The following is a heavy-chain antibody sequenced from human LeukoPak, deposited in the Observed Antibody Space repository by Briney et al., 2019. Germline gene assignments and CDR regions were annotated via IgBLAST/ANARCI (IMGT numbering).Heavy chain of an antibody. CDR3: ARRSKSSAIWYYFDY. CDR1: GFAFSNYA. V-gene: IGHV3-23*01. D-gene: IGHD6-25*01. J-gene: IGHJ4*02. CDR2: ISGNGVLT. Sequence: GGSLRLSCAASGFAFSNYAMTWVRQAPGKGLEWVSVISGNGVLTYYADSVKGRFTISRDNSRNTLYLQMNSLRAEDTAVYYCARRSKSSAIWYYFDYWGQGTLVAVSS.